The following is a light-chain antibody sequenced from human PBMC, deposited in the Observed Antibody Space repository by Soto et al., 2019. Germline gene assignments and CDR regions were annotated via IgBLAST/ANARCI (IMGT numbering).Light chain of an antibody. J-gene: IGKJ1*01. V-gene: IGKV4-1*01. CDR2: WAS. CDR1: QSVLYSSNNMNY. Sequence: DVVLTQSPDSLAVSLGERATINCKSSQSVLYSSNNMNYLAWYQQKAGQPPKLLIYWASTRESGVPDRFGGSGSGTEFTLTISSLQVEDVAVYYCQQYYGTPWTFGQGTKVDI. CDR3: QQYYGTPWT.